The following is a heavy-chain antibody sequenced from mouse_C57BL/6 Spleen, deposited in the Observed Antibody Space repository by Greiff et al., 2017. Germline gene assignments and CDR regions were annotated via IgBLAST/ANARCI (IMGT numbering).Heavy chain of an antibody. CDR3: ARAANNDNEGYAKEY. CDR1: GYTFTRYW. D-gene: IGHD2-4*01. Sequence: QVQLQQPGAELVMPGASVKLSCKASGYTFTRYWMHWVKQTPGQGLEWIGELDPSDSYTNYNQTFKGKSTLTVDNSSSTAYMQLSSLTSEDSAVYDCARAANNDNEGYAKEYWGQGTSVTV. CDR2: LDPSDSYT. J-gene: IGHJ4*01. V-gene: IGHV1-69*01.